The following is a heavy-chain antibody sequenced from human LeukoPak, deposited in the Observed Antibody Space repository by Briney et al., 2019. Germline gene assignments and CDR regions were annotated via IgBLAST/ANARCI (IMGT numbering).Heavy chain of an antibody. J-gene: IGHJ5*02. CDR2: IYHSGST. CDR3: ARAKGRLSNWFDP. CDR1: GGSFSGYY. D-gene: IGHD3-10*01. Sequence: SETLSLTCAVYGGSFSGYYWSWIRQPPGKGLEWIGYIYHSGSTYYNPSLKSRVTISVDRSKNQFSLKLSSVTAADTAVYYCARAKGRLSNWFDPWGQGTLVTVSS. V-gene: IGHV4-30-2*01.